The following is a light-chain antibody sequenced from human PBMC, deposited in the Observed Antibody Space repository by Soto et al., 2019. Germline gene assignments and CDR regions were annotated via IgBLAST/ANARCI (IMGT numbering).Light chain of an antibody. V-gene: IGLV1-40*01. J-gene: IGLJ1*01. Sequence: QSVLAQPPSVSGAPGQKVTISCTGSSSNIGAGYDLHRYQQLPGTAPKLLLYGNSNRPSGVPDRFSGSKSGTSASLAITGLQAEDEADYYCQSYDSSLSAYVFGTGTKVTV. CDR3: QSYDSSLSAYV. CDR1: SSNIGAGYD. CDR2: GNS.